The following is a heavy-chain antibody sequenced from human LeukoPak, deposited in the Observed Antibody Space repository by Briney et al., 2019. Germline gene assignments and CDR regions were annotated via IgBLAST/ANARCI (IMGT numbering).Heavy chain of an antibody. CDR2: IYYSGST. J-gene: IGHJ5*02. D-gene: IGHD6-13*01. CDR3: ARGGIAAAVWFDP. CDR1: GGSISSGDYY. Sequence: SETLSLTCTVSGGSISSGDYYWSWIRQPPGKGLEWIGYIYYSGSTYYNPSLKSRVTISVDTSKNQFSLKLSSVTAADTAVYYCARGGIAAAVWFDPWGQGTLVTVSS. V-gene: IGHV4-30-4*01.